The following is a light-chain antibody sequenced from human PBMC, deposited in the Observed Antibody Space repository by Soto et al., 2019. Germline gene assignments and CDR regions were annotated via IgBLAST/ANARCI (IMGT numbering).Light chain of an antibody. Sequence: DIQMTQSPSTLSASVGDRVIITCRASQSLSSWLAWHQQKTGKAPKLLIYKASSLESGVPSRFSGSGSGTEFTLTISSLQPDDFATYCCKQYTGYPLTFGGGTKVEIK. CDR2: KAS. V-gene: IGKV1-5*03. CDR3: KQYTGYPLT. J-gene: IGKJ4*01. CDR1: QSLSSW.